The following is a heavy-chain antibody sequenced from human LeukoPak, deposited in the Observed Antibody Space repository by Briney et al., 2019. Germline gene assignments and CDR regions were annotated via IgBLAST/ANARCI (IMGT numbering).Heavy chain of an antibody. CDR2: IDPSVYYT. Sequence: PGESLKISCKGSGYSFTTYWISWVRQMPGKGLEWMGRIDPSVYYTKYSPSFKALVTLSADKSISTAYLQWSSLVASDTAMYYCARLNYYGSGSYSHDYWGQGTLVTVSS. CDR3: ARLNYYGSGSYSHDY. V-gene: IGHV5-10-1*01. J-gene: IGHJ4*02. D-gene: IGHD3-10*01. CDR1: GYSFTTYW.